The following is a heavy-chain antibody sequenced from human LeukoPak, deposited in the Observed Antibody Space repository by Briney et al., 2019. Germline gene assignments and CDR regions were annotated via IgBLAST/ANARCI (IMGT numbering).Heavy chain of an antibody. CDR3: ATGGDGYNLYGMDV. J-gene: IGHJ6*02. CDR2: INHSGST. CDR1: GGSISSGGYY. V-gene: IGHV4-30-2*05. Sequence: SQTLSLTGTVSGGSISSGGYYWSWIRQPPGKGLEWIGEINHSGSTNYNPSLKSRVTISVDTSKNQFSLKLSSVTAADTAVYYCATGGDGYNLYGMDVWGQGTTVTVSS. D-gene: IGHD5-24*01.